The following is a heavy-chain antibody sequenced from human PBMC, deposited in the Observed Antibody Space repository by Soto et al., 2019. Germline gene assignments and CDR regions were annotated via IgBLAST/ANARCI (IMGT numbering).Heavy chain of an antibody. CDR3: ARFYYGSGSWAFDI. CDR1: GGSISSYY. Sequence: TLSLTCTVSGGSISSYYWSWIRQPPGKGLEWIGYIYYSGSTNYNPSLKSRVTISVDTSKNQFSLKLSSVTAADTAVYYCARFYYGSGSWAFDIWGQGTMVTVSS. CDR2: IYYSGST. V-gene: IGHV4-59*01. J-gene: IGHJ3*02. D-gene: IGHD3-10*01.